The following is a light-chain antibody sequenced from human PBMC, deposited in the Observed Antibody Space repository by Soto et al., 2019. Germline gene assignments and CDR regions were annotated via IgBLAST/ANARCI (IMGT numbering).Light chain of an antibody. Sequence: EIVFTHSPGTLSFSPVERATLSCRASQSVSSNNLAWYQQKPGQAPRLLIYGTSTRATGIPDRFSGSGSGTDFTLIISRLETEDFAVYYCQQYGSSRTFGQGTKVDIK. V-gene: IGKV3-20*01. CDR3: QQYGSSRT. CDR2: GTS. J-gene: IGKJ1*01. CDR1: QSVSSNN.